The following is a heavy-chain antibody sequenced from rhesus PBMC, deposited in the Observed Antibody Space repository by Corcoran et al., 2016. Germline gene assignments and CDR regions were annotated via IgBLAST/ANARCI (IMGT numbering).Heavy chain of an antibody. D-gene: IGHD6-25*01. J-gene: IGHJ3*01. CDR1: GGSISSSNW. V-gene: IGHV4-93*02. CDR2: IHGSGGST. Sequence: QVQLQESGPAVVKPSETLSLTCAVSGGSISSSNWWSWIRQSPGKGLEWIGGIHGSGGSTEYNPSLKSRVTITIEPSKTQFSLRLSSVTAAGTAVYYCASPPSIAAAGAMYAFDFWGQGLRVTVSS. CDR3: ASPPSIAAAGAMYAFDF.